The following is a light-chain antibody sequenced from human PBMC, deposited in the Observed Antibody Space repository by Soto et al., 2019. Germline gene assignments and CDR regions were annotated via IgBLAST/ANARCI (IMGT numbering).Light chain of an antibody. J-gene: IGKJ5*01. V-gene: IGKV1-9*01. CDR1: QGISSY. CDR3: QQRNSYPIT. Sequence: DIQLTQSPSFLSASVGDGITITCRASQGISSYLAWYQQKPGKAPKLLIHTASTLQSGVPSRFSGSGAGTEFTLTISSLQPEDFATYYCQQRNSYPITCGQGTRLEIK. CDR2: TAS.